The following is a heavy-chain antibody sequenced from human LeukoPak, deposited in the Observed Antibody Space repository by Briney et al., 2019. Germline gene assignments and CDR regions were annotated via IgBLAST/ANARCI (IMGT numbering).Heavy chain of an antibody. D-gene: IGHD2-21*02. J-gene: IGHJ5*02. CDR2: ISYDGSNE. Sequence: GRSLRLSCAASGFTFSSYVMHWVRQAPGKGLEWVAIISYDGSNEYYADSVKGRFTISRDNSKNTLYLQMNSLRAADTAVYYCARDWLYCGGDCHNWFDPWGQGTLVTVSS. V-gene: IGHV3-30*04. CDR1: GFTFSSYV. CDR3: ARDWLYCGGDCHNWFDP.